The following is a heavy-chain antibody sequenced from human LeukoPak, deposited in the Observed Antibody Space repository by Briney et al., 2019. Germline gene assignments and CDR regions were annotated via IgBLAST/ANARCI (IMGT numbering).Heavy chain of an antibody. D-gene: IGHD6-19*01. CDR2: IIPIFGTA. CDR1: GGTFSSYA. Sequence: SVKVSCKASGGTFSSYAISWVRQAPGQGLEWMGGIIPIFGTANYAQKFQGRVTITADKSTSTAYMELSSLRSEDTAVYYCAREMSSGWPFYYYYYMDVWGKGTTVTVSS. CDR3: AREMSSGWPFYYYYYMDV. V-gene: IGHV1-69*06. J-gene: IGHJ6*03.